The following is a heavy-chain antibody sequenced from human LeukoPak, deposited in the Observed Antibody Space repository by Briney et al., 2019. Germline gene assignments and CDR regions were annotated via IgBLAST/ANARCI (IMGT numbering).Heavy chain of an antibody. J-gene: IGHJ6*04. D-gene: IGHD6-19*01. CDR1: GGSISSGGYY. V-gene: IGHV4-31*03. CDR3: ARDRDIAVAGTRYYYYGIDV. Sequence: PSETLSLTCTVSGGSISSGGYYWSCIRQYPGKGLEWIGYIYYSGSTYYNPSLKSRVTISVDTSKNQFSLKLSSVTAADTAVYYCARDRDIAVAGTRYYYYGIDVWGKGTTVTVSS. CDR2: IYYSGST.